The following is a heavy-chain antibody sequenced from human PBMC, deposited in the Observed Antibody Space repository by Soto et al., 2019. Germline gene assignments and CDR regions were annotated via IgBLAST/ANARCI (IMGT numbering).Heavy chain of an antibody. Sequence: SETLSLTCTVSGGSISSSSYYWGWIRQPPGKGLEWIGSIYYSGSTYHNPSLKSRVTISVDTSKNQFSLKLSSVTAADTAVYYCARTGSGIGYRLFYYSGMDVWGQGTTVSLSS. CDR1: GGSISSSSYY. V-gene: IGHV4-39*01. CDR2: IYYSGST. J-gene: IGHJ6*02. D-gene: IGHD3-10*01. CDR3: ARTGSGIGYRLFYYSGMDV.